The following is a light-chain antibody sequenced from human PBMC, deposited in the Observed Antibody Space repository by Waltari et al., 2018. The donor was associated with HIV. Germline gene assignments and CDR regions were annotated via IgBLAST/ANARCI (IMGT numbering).Light chain of an antibody. CDR3: SSFTSSSHVV. Sequence: QSALTQPASVSGSPGQSITISCTGTSNDIGSYNYVSWYQQHPGEAPKLKIYDVNKRPSVVSNRFSGSKSGNTASLTISGLQADDEADYYCSSFTSSSHVVFGGGTKLTVL. CDR1: SNDIGSYNY. CDR2: DVN. J-gene: IGLJ2*01. V-gene: IGLV2-14*01.